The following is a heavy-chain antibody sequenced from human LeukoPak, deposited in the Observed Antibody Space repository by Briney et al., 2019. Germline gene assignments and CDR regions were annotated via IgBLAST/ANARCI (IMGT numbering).Heavy chain of an antibody. D-gene: IGHD3-10*01. CDR1: GGSLSSSKW. J-gene: IGHJ4*02. Sequence: PSGTLSLTCAVSGGSLSSSKWWSWVRQPPGKGLEWIGEIYHSGSTNYNPSLKSRVTISADKSKNQFSLKLSSVTAADTAVYYCASVLYYGSGSYRDYWGQGTLVTVSS. CDR3: ASVLYYGSGSYRDY. CDR2: IYHSGST. V-gene: IGHV4-4*02.